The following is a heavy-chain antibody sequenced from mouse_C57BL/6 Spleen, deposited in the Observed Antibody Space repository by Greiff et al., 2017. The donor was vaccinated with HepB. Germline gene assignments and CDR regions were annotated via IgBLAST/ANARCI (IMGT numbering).Heavy chain of an antibody. D-gene: IGHD4-1*01. CDR3: ARSNSDYFDY. CDR1: GFTFSDYG. Sequence: EVKLMESGGGLVQPGGSLKLSCAASGFTFSDYGMAWVRQAPRKGPEWVAFISNLAYSIYYADTVTGRFTISRENAKNTLCLEMSSLRSEDTAMYYCARSNSDYFDYWGQGTTLTVSS. J-gene: IGHJ2*01. V-gene: IGHV5-15*01. CDR2: ISNLAYSI.